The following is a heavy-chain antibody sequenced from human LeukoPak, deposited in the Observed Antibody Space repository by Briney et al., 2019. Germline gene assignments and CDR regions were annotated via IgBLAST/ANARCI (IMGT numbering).Heavy chain of an antibody. J-gene: IGHJ6*04. CDR3: AKSPYFYNSGRSVDV. CDR1: GFTFSNYA. D-gene: IGHD3-10*01. CDR2: ISGSGGTS. V-gene: IGHV3-23*01. Sequence: GGSLRLSSLPSGFTFSNYAMTWVRQAPGKGLEWVSSISGSGGTSYYADSVKGRFTISRDSAKNMLFLQMNRLRAEDTAVYYCAKSPYFYNSGRSVDVWGKGNTVTVSS.